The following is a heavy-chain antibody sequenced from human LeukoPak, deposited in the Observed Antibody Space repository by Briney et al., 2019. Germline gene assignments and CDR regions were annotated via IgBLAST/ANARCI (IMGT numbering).Heavy chain of an antibody. Sequence: GRSLRLSCAASGFTFSSYGMHWVRQAPGKGLEWVAVISYDGSNKYCADSVKGRFTISRDNSKNTLYLQMNSLRAEDTAVYYCAKDSSSWLNWFDPWGQGTLVTVSS. CDR3: AKDSSSWLNWFDP. V-gene: IGHV3-30*18. CDR2: ISYDGSNK. D-gene: IGHD6-13*01. J-gene: IGHJ5*02. CDR1: GFTFSSYG.